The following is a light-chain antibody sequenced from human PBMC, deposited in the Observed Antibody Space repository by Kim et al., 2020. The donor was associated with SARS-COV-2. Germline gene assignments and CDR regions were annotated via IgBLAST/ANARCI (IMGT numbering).Light chain of an antibody. CDR3: YSYAGSYIFG. J-gene: IGLJ1*01. CDR1: SSDVGGYNY. CDR2: DVS. V-gene: IGLV2-11*01. Sequence: QSALTQPRSVSGSPGQSVTISCTGTSSDVGGYNYVSWYQQHPGKAPKLMICDVSRRPSGVPDRFSGSKSGNTASLTISGLQAEEEADYYCYSYAGSYIFGFGTGTKVTVL.